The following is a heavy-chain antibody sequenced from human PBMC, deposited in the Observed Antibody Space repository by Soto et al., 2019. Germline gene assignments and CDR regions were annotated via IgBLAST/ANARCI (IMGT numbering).Heavy chain of an antibody. Sequence: EVHLVESGGGLVQPGGSLRLSCAASGFTFSSYAMHWVRQAPGKGLEYVSAISPNGDRTYYANSVKGRFTISRDNSKSTLYLQMGSLRDDDMAVYYCASAGSGYDHWGQGTLVTVSS. D-gene: IGHD5-12*01. V-gene: IGHV3-64*01. CDR2: ISPNGDRT. J-gene: IGHJ5*02. CDR3: ASAGSGYDH. CDR1: GFTFSSYA.